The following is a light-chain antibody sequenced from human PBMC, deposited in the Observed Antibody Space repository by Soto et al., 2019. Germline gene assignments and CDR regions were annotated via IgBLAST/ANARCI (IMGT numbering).Light chain of an antibody. CDR1: SSNIGAGYE. J-gene: IGLJ1*01. CDR2: ENN. V-gene: IGLV1-40*01. CDR3: QSYDSSLSGYV. Sequence: QSVLTQPPSVSEAPGQRVTISCTGSSSNIGAGYEAHWYQQVPGTAPKLLIYENNNRPSGVPDRFSGSKSGTSASLDITGLQAEDEAEYYCQSYDSSLSGYVFGTGTKVTVL.